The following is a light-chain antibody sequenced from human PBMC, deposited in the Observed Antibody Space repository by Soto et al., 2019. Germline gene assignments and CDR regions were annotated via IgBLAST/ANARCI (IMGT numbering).Light chain of an antibody. Sequence: DIQPTQSPSSLAASVGDRVTITCRASQNIRTYLNWYQQKPGKAPNLLIFAASTLIRGVPSRFSGRGSGTEFTLTISSLQPDDFATYYCQQYSTYTPRTFGQGTKVDI. CDR1: QNIRTY. CDR2: AAS. CDR3: QQYSTYTPRT. J-gene: IGKJ1*01. V-gene: IGKV1-5*01.